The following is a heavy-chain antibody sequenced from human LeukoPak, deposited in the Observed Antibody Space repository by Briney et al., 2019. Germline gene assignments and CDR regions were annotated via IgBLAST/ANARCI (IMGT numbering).Heavy chain of an antibody. CDR3: ARYTPPYSSSWYAKADYFDY. J-gene: IGHJ4*02. CDR2: INHSGST. D-gene: IGHD6-13*01. CDR1: GGSFSGYY. V-gene: IGHV4-34*01. Sequence: SETLSLTCAVYGGSFSGYYWSWIRQPPGKGLEWIGEINHSGSTNYNPSLKSRVTISVDTSKNQFSLKLSSVTAADTAVYYCARYTPPYSSSWYAKADYFDYWGQGTLVTVSS.